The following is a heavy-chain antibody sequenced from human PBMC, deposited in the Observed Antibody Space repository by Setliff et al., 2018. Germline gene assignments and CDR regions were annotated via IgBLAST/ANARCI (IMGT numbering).Heavy chain of an antibody. CDR2: IWNDGSTK. Sequence: PGGSLRLSCAASGFTFSSYGMHWVRQAPGKGLEWVALIWNDGSTKFYGDSVKGRFTISRGNSKNTLYLQMDTLRAEDTAIYYCARNWATAQHYYYGMDVWGQGTTVTVSS. D-gene: IGHD2-21*02. V-gene: IGHV3-33*08. J-gene: IGHJ6*02. CDR1: GFTFSSYG. CDR3: ARNWATAQHYYYGMDV.